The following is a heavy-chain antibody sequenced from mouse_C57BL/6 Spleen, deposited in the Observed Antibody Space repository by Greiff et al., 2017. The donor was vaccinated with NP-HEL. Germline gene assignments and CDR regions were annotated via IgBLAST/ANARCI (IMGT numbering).Heavy chain of an antibody. Sequence: VQLQQSGPELVKPGASVKISCKASGYTFTDYYMNWVKQSHGKSLEWIGDINPNNGGTSYNQKFKGKATLTVDKSSSTAYMELRSLTSEDSAVYYCAREGGLGGGFDYWGQGTTLTVSS. CDR2: INPNNGGT. J-gene: IGHJ2*01. CDR1: GYTFTDYY. D-gene: IGHD4-1*01. V-gene: IGHV1-26*01. CDR3: AREGGLGGGFDY.